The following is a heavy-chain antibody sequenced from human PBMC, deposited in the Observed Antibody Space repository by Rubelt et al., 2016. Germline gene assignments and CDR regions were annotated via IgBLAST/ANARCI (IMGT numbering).Heavy chain of an antibody. D-gene: IGHD2/OR15-2a*01. Sequence: EVRLLESGGGLVQPGGSLRLSCAASGFSFNIYEMNWVRQAPGKGLEWVSYITASGGARYYADAVKGRFTVARDNAKNLLYLQMNNVTDDDTALYYCVGDEYGVGGDPWGQGTLVTVSS. J-gene: IGHJ5*02. CDR1: GFSFNIYE. CDR2: ITASGGAR. V-gene: IGHV3-48*03. CDR3: VGDEYGVGGDP.